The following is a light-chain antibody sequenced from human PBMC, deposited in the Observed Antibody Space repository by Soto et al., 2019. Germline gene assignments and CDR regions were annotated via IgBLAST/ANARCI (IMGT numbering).Light chain of an antibody. CDR1: SSNIGRNA. V-gene: IGLV1-44*01. J-gene: IGLJ2*01. CDR3: GAWDDSLNGVL. CDR2: SDN. Sequence: QSVLTQPPSASGTPGQKVTISCSGSSSNIGRNAVNWYQQVPGTAPKLLIYSDNKRPSGVPDRFSGSRSGTSVSLAISGLQSEDEADYYCGAWDDSLNGVLFGGGTKLTVL.